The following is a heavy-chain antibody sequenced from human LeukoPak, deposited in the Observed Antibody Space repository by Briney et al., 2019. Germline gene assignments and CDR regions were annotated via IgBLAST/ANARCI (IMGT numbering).Heavy chain of an antibody. V-gene: IGHV1-46*01. D-gene: IGHD6-6*01. J-gene: IGHJ4*02. CDR1: GYTFTSYY. CDR3: ARASSLSGPFHY. Sequence: ASVKVSCKASGYTFTSYYMHWVRQAPGQGLEWMGIINPSGGSTSYAQKFQGRVTMTRDTSTSTVYMELSSMRSEDTAVDYCARASSLSGPFHYWGQGTLVTVSS. CDR2: INPSGGST.